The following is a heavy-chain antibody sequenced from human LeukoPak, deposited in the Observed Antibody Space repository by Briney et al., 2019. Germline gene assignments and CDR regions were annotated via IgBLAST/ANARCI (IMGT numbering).Heavy chain of an antibody. Sequence: KGLEWMGGFDPEDGETIYAQKFQGRVTMTEDTSTDTAYMELSSLRSEDTAVYYCATVDLDVWGQGTTVTVSS. CDR3: ATVDLDV. CDR2: FDPEDGET. J-gene: IGHJ6*02. V-gene: IGHV1-24*01.